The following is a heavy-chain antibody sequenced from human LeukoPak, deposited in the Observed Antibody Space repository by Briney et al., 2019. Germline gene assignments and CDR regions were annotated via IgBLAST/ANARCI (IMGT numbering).Heavy chain of an antibody. CDR3: AKRGSGWYAVDY. CDR1: GFTFSSYA. D-gene: IGHD6-19*01. V-gene: IGHV3-23*01. CDR2: ISGSGGST. Sequence: GGSLRLSCAASGFTFSSYAMSWVRQAPGEGLEWVSAISGSGGSTYYADSVKGRFTISRDNSKNTLYLQMNSLRAEDTAVYYCAKRGSGWYAVDYWGQGTLVTVSS. J-gene: IGHJ4*02.